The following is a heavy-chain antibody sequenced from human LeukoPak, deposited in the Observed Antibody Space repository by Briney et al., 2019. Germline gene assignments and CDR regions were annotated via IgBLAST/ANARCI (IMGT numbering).Heavy chain of an antibody. V-gene: IGHV3-21*06. CDR2: ISAGSTYM. CDR3: ARAGLYSTSGLEY. D-gene: IGHD2-2*01. Sequence: PGGSRRLSCAVSGFGFSTYNMNWVRQAPGKGLEWVSAISAGSTYMYYADSAKGRFTISRDNAKNSLYLQMDNLRADDTAVYYCARAGLYSTSGLEYWGQGTLVTVSS. J-gene: IGHJ4*02. CDR1: GFGFSTYN.